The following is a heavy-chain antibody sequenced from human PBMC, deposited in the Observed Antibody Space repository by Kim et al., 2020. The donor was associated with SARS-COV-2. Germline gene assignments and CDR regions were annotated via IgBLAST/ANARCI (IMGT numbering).Heavy chain of an antibody. D-gene: IGHD5-12*01. CDR1: GGSISSSNW. CDR3: ASVRCGDDLHPRIDY. V-gene: IGHV4-4*02. Sequence: SETLSLTCAVSGGSISSSNWWRCVRQPPGKGLEWIGDIYHSGSTNYNPSLKRRVTISVDKSKNQFSLQLSSVTAAETAVYYCASVRCGDDLHPRIDYWG. CDR2: IYHSGST. J-gene: IGHJ4*01.